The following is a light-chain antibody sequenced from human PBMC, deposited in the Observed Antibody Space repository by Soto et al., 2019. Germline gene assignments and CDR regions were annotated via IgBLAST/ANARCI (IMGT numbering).Light chain of an antibody. CDR2: DDN. V-gene: IGLV1-51*01. Sequence: SALTQPPSVSAAPGQKVTISCSGSSSNIGGNSVSWYQQLPGTAPKLLIYDDNKRPSGIPDRLSGSKSGTSATLGITGFQTGDEADYYCGSWDSSLSAYVFGTGTKVTVL. CDR3: GSWDSSLSAYV. CDR1: SSNIGGNS. J-gene: IGLJ1*01.